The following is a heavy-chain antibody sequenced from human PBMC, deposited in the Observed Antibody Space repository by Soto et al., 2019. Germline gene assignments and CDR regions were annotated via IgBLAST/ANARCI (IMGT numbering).Heavy chain of an antibody. V-gene: IGHV1-18*01. CDR1: GYTFTSYG. J-gene: IGHJ6*02. CDR3: ARGGGSYYYYGMDV. D-gene: IGHD3-16*01. Sequence: GASVKVSCKASGYTFTSYGTSGVGQSPGQGREWMGWISAYNGNTSYAQKLQGRVTMTTDTSTSTAYMELRSLRSDDTAVYYCARGGGSYYYYGMDVWGQGTTVT. CDR2: ISAYNGNT.